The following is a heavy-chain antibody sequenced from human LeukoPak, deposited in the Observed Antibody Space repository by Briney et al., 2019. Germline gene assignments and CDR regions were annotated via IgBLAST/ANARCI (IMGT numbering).Heavy chain of an antibody. V-gene: IGHV1-2*06. CDR1: GYTFTGYS. CDR3: ARDLPRFGGWLSA. J-gene: IGHJ5*02. D-gene: IGHD3-16*01. Sequence: GASVTVSCKASGYTFTGYSMHWVRQAPGQGLEWMGRINPNSGGTDYAQKFQGRVTMIRDTSISTVYMELNRLRSDDTAVYYCARDLPRFGGWLSAWGQGTLVTVSS. CDR2: INPNSGGT.